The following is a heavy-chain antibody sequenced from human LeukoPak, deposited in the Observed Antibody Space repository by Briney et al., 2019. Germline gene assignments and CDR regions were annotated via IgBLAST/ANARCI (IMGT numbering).Heavy chain of an antibody. V-gene: IGHV4-31*03. D-gene: IGHD3-22*01. CDR3: ARETYYYDSSGSL. CDR2: IYYSGST. Sequence: SETLSLTCTVSGGSISSGGYYWSWIRQHPGKGLEWIGYIYYSGSTYYNPSLKSRVTISVDTSKNQFSLKLSSVTAADTAVYYCARETYYYDSSGSLWGQGTLVTVSS. CDR1: GGSISSGGYY. J-gene: IGHJ4*02.